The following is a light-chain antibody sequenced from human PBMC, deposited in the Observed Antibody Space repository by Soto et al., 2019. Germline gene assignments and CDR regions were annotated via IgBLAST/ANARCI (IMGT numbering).Light chain of an antibody. CDR2: KAS. CDR1: QTISSW. CDR3: QQYNNWPPET. V-gene: IGKV1-5*03. J-gene: IGKJ1*01. Sequence: DIQMTQSPSTLSGSVGDRVTITCRASQTISSWLAWYQQKPGKAPKLLIYKASTLKSGVPSRFSGSGSGTEFTLTITSLQSEDFAIYYCQQYNNWPPETFGQGTKVDI.